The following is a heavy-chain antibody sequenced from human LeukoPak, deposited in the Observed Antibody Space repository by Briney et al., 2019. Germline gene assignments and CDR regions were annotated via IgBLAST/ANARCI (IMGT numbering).Heavy chain of an antibody. CDR2: IIPIFGTA. CDR1: GGTFSSHA. D-gene: IGHD2-2*01. CDR3: ASHRYCSSTSCYEWV. Sequence: ASVKVSCKASGGTFSSHAISWVRQAPGQGLEWMGGIIPIFGTANYAQKFQGRVTITADESTSTAYMELSSLRSEDTAVYYCASHRYCSSTSCYEWVWGQGTLVTVSS. J-gene: IGHJ4*02. V-gene: IGHV1-69*13.